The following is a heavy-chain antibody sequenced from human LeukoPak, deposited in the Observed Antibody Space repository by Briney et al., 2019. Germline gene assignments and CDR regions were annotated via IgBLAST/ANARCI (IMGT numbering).Heavy chain of an antibody. CDR1: GFTFGDYA. CDR3: TRDRIVVVPAATPLDAFDI. Sequence: PGGSLRLSCPASGFTFGDYAMSWVRQAPGKGLEWVGFIRSKAYGGTTEYAASVKGRFTISRDDSKSIAYLQMNSLKTEDTAVYYCTRDRIVVVPAATPLDAFDIWGQGTMVTVSS. CDR2: IRSKAYGGTT. J-gene: IGHJ3*02. V-gene: IGHV3-49*04. D-gene: IGHD2-2*01.